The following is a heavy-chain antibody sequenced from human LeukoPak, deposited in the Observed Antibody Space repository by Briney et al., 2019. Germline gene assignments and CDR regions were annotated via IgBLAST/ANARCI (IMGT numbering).Heavy chain of an antibody. CDR1: GFTFSSYG. V-gene: IGHV3-30*03. D-gene: IGHD2-21*02. CDR2: ISYDGSNK. Sequence: GGSLRLSCAASGFTFSSYGMHWVRQAPGKGLEWAAVISYDGSNKYYADSVKGRFTISRDNSKNTLYLQMNSLRAEDTAVYYCASPCGGDCYPPFDYWGQGTLVTVSS. J-gene: IGHJ4*02. CDR3: ASPCGGDCYPPFDY.